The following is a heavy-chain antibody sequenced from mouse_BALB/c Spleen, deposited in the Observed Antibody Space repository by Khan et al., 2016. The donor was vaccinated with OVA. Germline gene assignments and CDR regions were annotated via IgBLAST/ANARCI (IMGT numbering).Heavy chain of an antibody. CDR1: GYSITSDYA. V-gene: IGHV3-2*02. J-gene: IGHJ2*01. CDR3: ARSIMAN. CDR2: ISYSGST. Sequence: LQESGPGLVKPSQSLSLTCTVTGYSITSDYAWNWIRQFPGNKLEWMGYISYSGSTSYNPSLKSRISITRATSKNQFFLQLNSVTTEDTATYYCARSIMANWGQGTTLTVSS.